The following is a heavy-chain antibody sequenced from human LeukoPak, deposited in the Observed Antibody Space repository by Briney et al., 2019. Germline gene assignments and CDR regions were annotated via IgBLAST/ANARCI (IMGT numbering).Heavy chain of an antibody. CDR3: ARDRDLTPQDAFDI. J-gene: IGHJ3*02. CDR1: GGSISSGVYY. D-gene: IGHD3-9*01. Sequence: PSETLSLTCTVSGGSISSGVYYWSWIRQPPGKGLEWLGYIYHSGSTYYNPSLKSRVTISVDRPKNQFSLKLSSVTAADTAVYYCARDRDLTPQDAFDIWGQGTMVTVSS. V-gene: IGHV4-30-2*01. CDR2: IYHSGST.